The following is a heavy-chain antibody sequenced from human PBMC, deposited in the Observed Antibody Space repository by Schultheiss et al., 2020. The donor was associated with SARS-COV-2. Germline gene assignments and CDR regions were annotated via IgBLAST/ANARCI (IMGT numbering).Heavy chain of an antibody. Sequence: GESLKISCKGSGYSFTSYWIGWVRQMPGKGLEWMGIIYPGDSDTRYSPSFQGQVTISADKSISTAYLQWSSLEASDTAIYYCARLPDPYGTSSPTDDHWGQGTQVTVSS. V-gene: IGHV5-51*01. D-gene: IGHD3-10*01. J-gene: IGHJ1*01. CDR2: IYPGDSDT. CDR3: ARLPDPYGTSSPTDDH. CDR1: GYSFTSYW.